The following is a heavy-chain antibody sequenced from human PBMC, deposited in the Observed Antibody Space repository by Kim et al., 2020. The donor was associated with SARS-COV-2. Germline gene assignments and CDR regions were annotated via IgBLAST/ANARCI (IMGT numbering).Heavy chain of an antibody. Sequence: GGSLRLSCAASGFTFEGYGMSWVRQAPGKGLEWVSGINRKGDSTAYVDSVKGRFTISRDNAKNSLYLQMNSLRAEDTAFSHCVRGYGGVACDLWGQGIL. V-gene: IGHV3-20*01. CDR1: GFTFEGYG. D-gene: IGHD3-16*01. CDR2: INRKGDST. CDR3: VRGYGGVACDL. J-gene: IGHJ5*02.